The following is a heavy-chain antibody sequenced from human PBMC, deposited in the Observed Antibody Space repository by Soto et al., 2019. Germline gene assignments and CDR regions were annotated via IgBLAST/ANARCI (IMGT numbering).Heavy chain of an antibody. CDR2: ISDNGGNT. D-gene: IGHD6-13*01. CDR3: ARDRHSSSWYSEYFQH. J-gene: IGHJ1*01. CDR1: GFTFGFSA. Sequence: GGSLRLSCAASGFTFGFSAMNWVRQGPGKGLQWVAIISDNGGNTYYADSVKGRFTISRDNSKNTLYLQMNSLRAEDTAVYYCARDRHSSSWYSEYFQHWGQGTLVTVSS. V-gene: IGHV3-23*01.